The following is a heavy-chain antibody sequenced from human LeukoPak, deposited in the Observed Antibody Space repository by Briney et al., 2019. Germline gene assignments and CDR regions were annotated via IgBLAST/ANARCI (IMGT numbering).Heavy chain of an antibody. D-gene: IGHD1-26*01. CDR1: SGSISSSSYY. CDR3: AADYSGNYHVEFDY. Sequence: SETLSLTCTVSSGSISSSSYYWGWIRQPPGKGLEWIGSIYYSGSTYYNPSLKSRVTISVDTSENHFSLKLSSVTAADTAVYYCAADYSGNYHVEFDYWGQGTLVTVSS. CDR2: IYYSGST. J-gene: IGHJ4*02. V-gene: IGHV4-39*07.